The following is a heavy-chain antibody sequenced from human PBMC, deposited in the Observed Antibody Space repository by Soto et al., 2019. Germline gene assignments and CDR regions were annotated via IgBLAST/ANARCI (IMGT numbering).Heavy chain of an antibody. Sequence: PSETLSLTCTVSGGSISSYYWSWIRQPPGKGLEWIGYIYYSGSTNYNPSLKSRVTISVDTSKNQFSLKLSSVTAADTAVYYCARVNDYGDYAWGQGTLVTVSS. V-gene: IGHV4-59*01. CDR3: ARVNDYGDYA. CDR1: GGSISSYY. CDR2: IYYSGST. J-gene: IGHJ5*02. D-gene: IGHD4-17*01.